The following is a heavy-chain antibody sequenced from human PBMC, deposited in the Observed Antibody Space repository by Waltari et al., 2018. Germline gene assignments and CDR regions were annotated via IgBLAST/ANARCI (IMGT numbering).Heavy chain of an antibody. J-gene: IGHJ1*01. CDR1: GFTFGDFA. Sequence: LESGGGLAQTGGSLKRYCVASGFTFGDFAMNWVHQAQGKGLELFSVIRGSAGAIQYVDSVKGRFTISRDNSNSTLYLQMNNLRADDTAIYYCAKSPYQLPFLEAWGQGTPVTVSS. V-gene: IGHV3-23*01. CDR3: AKSPYQLPFLEA. D-gene: IGHD2-2*01. CDR2: IRGSAGAI.